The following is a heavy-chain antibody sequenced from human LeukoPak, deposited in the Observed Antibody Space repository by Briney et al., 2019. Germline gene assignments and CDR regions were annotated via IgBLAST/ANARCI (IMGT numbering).Heavy chain of an antibody. D-gene: IGHD2-21*02. Sequence: SETVALTCTVAGGSISGYYWSWIRQSPGKGLEWIGNIYYGGRTDYDPSLKSRVTISVDTSKNLFSLKVSSVTAADTAIYYCARFLYCGGDCYFLDYWGQGTLVTVSP. CDR2: IYYGGRT. CDR1: GGSISGYY. V-gene: IGHV4-59*01. CDR3: ARFLYCGGDCYFLDY. J-gene: IGHJ4*02.